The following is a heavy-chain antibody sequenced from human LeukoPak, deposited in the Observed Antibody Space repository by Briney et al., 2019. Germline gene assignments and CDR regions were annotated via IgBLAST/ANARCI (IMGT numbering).Heavy chain of an antibody. V-gene: IGHV3-7*03. J-gene: IGHJ4*02. CDR1: GFTFSSCW. CDR3: ARDPGEDY. Sequence: GGSLRLSCAASGFTFSSCWMSWVRQAPGKGLEWVANIKQDGSEKYYVDSVKGRFTISRDNAKNSLYLQMNSLRAEDTAVYYCARDPGEDYWGQGTLVTVSS. D-gene: IGHD3-16*01. CDR2: IKQDGSEK.